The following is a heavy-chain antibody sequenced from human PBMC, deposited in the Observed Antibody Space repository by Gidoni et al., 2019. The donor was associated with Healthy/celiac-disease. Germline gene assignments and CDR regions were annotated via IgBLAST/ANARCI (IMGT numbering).Heavy chain of an antibody. J-gene: IGHJ4*02. CDR1: GGTFSSYT. Sequence: QVQLVQSGAAVKKPGSSVKVSCKASGGTFSSYTSSWVRQAPGQGLEWIGRIIPILGIANYAQKFQGRVTSTADKSTSTAYMELSSLRSEDTAVYYCALGRYYYGSGGLDYWGQGTLVTVSS. CDR2: IIPILGIA. D-gene: IGHD3-10*01. V-gene: IGHV1-69*02. CDR3: ALGRYYYGSGGLDY.